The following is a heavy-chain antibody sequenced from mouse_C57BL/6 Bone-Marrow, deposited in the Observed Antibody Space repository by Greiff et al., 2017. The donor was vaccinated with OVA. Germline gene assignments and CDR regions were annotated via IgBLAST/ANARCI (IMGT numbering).Heavy chain of an antibody. J-gene: IGHJ4*01. CDR1: GFTFSDYG. D-gene: IGHD3-1*01. V-gene: IGHV5-17*01. CDR3: ARPVGTDYYAMDY. Sequence: EVQGVESGGGLVKPGGSLKLSCAASGFTFSDYGMHWVRQAPEKGLEWVAYISSGGSTIYYADTVKGRFTISRDNAKNTLFLQMTSLRSEDTAMYYCARPVGTDYYAMDYWGQGTSVTVSS. CDR2: ISSGGSTI.